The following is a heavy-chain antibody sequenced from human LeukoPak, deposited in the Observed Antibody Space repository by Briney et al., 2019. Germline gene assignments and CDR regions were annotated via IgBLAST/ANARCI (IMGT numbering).Heavy chain of an antibody. CDR3: AKDHHYDSSPDY. CDR2: ISYDGSNK. CDR1: GFTFSSYS. D-gene: IGHD3-22*01. J-gene: IGHJ4*02. Sequence: PGGSLRLSCAASGFTFSSYSMNWVRQAPGKGLEWVAVISYDGSNKYYADSVKGRFTISRDNSKNTLYLQMNSLRAEDTAVYYCAKDHHYDSSPDYWGQGTLVTVSS. V-gene: IGHV3-30*18.